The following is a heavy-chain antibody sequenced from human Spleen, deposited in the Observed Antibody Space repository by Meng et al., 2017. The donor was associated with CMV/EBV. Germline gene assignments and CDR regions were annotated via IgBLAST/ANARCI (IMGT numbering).Heavy chain of an antibody. V-gene: IGHV3-21*01. CDR2: ISSGSVYI. CDR1: GFKFSSYG. Sequence: GESLKISCAASGFKFSSYGMNWVRQAPGKGLEWVSCISSGSVYIYNADSVRGRFTISRDNTKNSLYLQMNSLRAEDTAVYYCARAEYYDYWSDNYYYGMDVWGQGTTVTVSS. D-gene: IGHD3-3*01. CDR3: ARAEYYDYWSDNYYYGMDV. J-gene: IGHJ6*02.